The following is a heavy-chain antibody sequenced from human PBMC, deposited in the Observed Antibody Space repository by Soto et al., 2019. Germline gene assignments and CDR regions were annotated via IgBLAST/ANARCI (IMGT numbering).Heavy chain of an antibody. V-gene: IGHV3-7*01. CDR1: GFTFSSYW. Sequence: PGGSLRLSCAASGFTFSSYWMSWVRQAPGKGLEWVANIKQDGSEKYYVDSVKGRFTISRDNAKNSLYLQMNSLRAEDTAVYYCARDNSSGWYGGLDYFDYWGQGTLVTVSS. D-gene: IGHD6-19*01. CDR2: IKQDGSEK. CDR3: ARDNSSGWYGGLDYFDY. J-gene: IGHJ4*02.